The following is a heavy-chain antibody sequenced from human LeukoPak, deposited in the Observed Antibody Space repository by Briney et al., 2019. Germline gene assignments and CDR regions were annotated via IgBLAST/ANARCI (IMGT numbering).Heavy chain of an antibody. CDR2: INPDGRTI. J-gene: IGHJ4*01. V-gene: IGHV3-74*03. D-gene: IGHD1-26*01. CDR3: ARVAVGRYDFDY. Sequence: GSLRLSCAASGFTFNSYSMHWVRQAPGKGLVWVSRINPDGRTITYADSVVGRITISRDNAKNTLYLQMNSLRDEDTAVYYCARVAVGRYDFDYWGRGTLVTVSS. CDR1: GFTFNSYS.